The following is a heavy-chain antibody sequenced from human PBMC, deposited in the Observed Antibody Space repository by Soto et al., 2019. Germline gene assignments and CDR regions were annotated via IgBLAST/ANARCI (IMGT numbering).Heavy chain of an antibody. Sequence: ASVKVSCKASGYTSTSYAMHWVRQAPGQRLEWMGWINAGNGNTKYSQKFQGRVTITRDTSASTAYMELSSLRSEDTAVYYCASQDYYASSGYYSFDYWGRGSLVTVSS. CDR3: ASQDYYASSGYYSFDY. CDR2: INAGNGNT. J-gene: IGHJ4*02. V-gene: IGHV1-3*01. D-gene: IGHD3-22*01. CDR1: GYTSTSYA.